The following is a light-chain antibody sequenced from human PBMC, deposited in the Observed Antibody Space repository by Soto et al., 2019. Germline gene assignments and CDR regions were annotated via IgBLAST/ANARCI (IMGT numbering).Light chain of an antibody. J-gene: IGKJ2*03. CDR3: QQYDSTPYS. V-gene: IGKV3-20*01. Sequence: EIVLTQSPGTLSLSPGERATLSCRASQSVSSSYLAWYQQRPGQAPRLLIYGASSRATGIPGRFSGSGSGRDFTLSIGRLEPEDFAVYYCQQYDSTPYSFGQGIKLDIK. CDR2: GAS. CDR1: QSVSSSY.